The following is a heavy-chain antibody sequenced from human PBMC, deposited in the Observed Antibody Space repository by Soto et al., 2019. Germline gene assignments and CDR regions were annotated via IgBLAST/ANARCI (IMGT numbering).Heavy chain of an antibody. CDR2: IYYSGST. J-gene: IGHJ4*02. Sequence: SDTRSLTCTVSGGSISISSYSLGWIRQPPGKGLEWIGSIYYSGSTYYNPSLKSRVTISVDTSRNQFSLKVSSVTAADTAVYYCARPAGIAVAGTDYWGQGTLVTVSS. V-gene: IGHV4-39*01. D-gene: IGHD6-19*01. CDR3: ARPAGIAVAGTDY. CDR1: GGSISISSYS.